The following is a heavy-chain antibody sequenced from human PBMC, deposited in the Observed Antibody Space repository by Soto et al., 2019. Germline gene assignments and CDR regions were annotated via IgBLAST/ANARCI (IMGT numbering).Heavy chain of an antibody. Sequence: PSETLSLTCNVSGYSITVSGGSIISFYWSWLRQSPEKGLECIGHMYYSDRTTYNPSLRGRVAISLDMSNSHVSLKMISVTAADTAVYYCARDRGSVDYVWGTYLSKGYFENWGRGTLVTVSS. V-gene: IGHV4-59*01. CDR1: GGSIISFY. D-gene: IGHD3-16*01. CDR3: ARDRGSVDYVWGTYLSKGYFEN. J-gene: IGHJ4*02. CDR2: MYYSDRT.